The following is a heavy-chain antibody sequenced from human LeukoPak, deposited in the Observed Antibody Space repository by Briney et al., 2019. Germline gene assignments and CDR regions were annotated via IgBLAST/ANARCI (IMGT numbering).Heavy chain of an antibody. CDR1: GFTFSSYA. D-gene: IGHD3-22*01. V-gene: IGHV3-23*01. Sequence: PRGSLRLSCAASGFTFSSYAMSWVRQAPGKGLEWVSAISGSGGSTYYADSVKGRFTISRDNSKNTLYLQMNSLRAEDTAVYYCAKDLPWYYYDSSGYSPENAFDIWGQGTMVTVSS. CDR3: AKDLPWYYYDSSGYSPENAFDI. CDR2: ISGSGGST. J-gene: IGHJ3*02.